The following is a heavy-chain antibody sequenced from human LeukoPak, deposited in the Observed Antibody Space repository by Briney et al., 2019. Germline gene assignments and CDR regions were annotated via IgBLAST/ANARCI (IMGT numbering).Heavy chain of an antibody. CDR3: ARGIAVTSTLGFDP. J-gene: IGHJ5*02. V-gene: IGHV4-4*07. CDR1: SGSFSSYY. D-gene: IGHD6-19*01. CDR2: ISVGGSI. Sequence: PSETLSLTCTVSSGSFSSYYWSWLRQPAGKGLEWIGRISVGGSIDYNPNLKSRVSMSIDTCKNQLSLTLKSVTAADTAVYYCARGIAVTSTLGFDPWGQGTLVTVSS.